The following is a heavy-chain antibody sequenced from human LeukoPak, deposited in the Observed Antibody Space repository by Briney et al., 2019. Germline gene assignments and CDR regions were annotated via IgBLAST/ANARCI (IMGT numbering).Heavy chain of an antibody. D-gene: IGHD2/OR15-2a*01. CDR1: GYTLTQLA. V-gene: IGHV1-24*01. Sequence: ASVKVSCKVSGYTLTQLAMHWVRQTPGKGLEWMGGFDPEDGETVYTQKFLGRVTMTEDISTDTAYMELSSLSSEDTAVYYCVTDGATYYLHWGQGTLVTVSS. CDR2: FDPEDGET. J-gene: IGHJ4*02. CDR3: VTDGATYYLH.